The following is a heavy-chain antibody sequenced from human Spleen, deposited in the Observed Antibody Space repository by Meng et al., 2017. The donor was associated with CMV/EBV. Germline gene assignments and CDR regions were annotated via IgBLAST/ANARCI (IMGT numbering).Heavy chain of an antibody. CDR3: ARFSSYYYGMDV. CDR1: GYTFTGYY. J-gene: IGHJ6*02. CDR2: ISPNSGVT. D-gene: IGHD6-6*01. Sequence: ASVKVSCKASGYTFTGYYIHWVRQAPGQGLEWMGWISPNSGVTNYAQKFQGRVTMTRDASISTAYMELSRLRSDDTAVYYCARFSSYYYGMDVWGQGTTVTVSS. V-gene: IGHV1-2*02.